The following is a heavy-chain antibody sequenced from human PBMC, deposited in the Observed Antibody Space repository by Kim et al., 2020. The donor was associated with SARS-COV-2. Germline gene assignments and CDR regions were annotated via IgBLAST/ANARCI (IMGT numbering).Heavy chain of an antibody. CDR2: INTNTGNP. Sequence: ASVKVSCKASGYTFTSYAMNWVRQAPGQGLEWMGWINTNTGNPTYAQGFTGRFVFSLDTSVSTAYLQISSLKAEDTAVYYCASTAEPGQQLPTFDYWGQGTLVTVSS. V-gene: IGHV7-4-1*02. D-gene: IGHD6-13*01. CDR3: ASTAEPGQQLPTFDY. J-gene: IGHJ4*02. CDR1: GYTFTSYA.